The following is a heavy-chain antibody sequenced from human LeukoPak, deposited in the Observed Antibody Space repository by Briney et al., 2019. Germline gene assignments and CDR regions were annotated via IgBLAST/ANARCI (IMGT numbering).Heavy chain of an antibody. CDR3: ATSNCSSTSCYGLGYFDY. D-gene: IGHD2-2*01. CDR2: ISYDGSNK. CDR1: GFTFSSYA. J-gene: IGHJ4*02. V-gene: IGHV3-30-3*01. Sequence: PGGSLRLSCAASGFTFSSYAMHWVRQALGKGLEWVAVISYDGSNKYYADSVKGRFTISRDNSKNTLYLQMNSLRAEDTAVYYCATSNCSSTSCYGLGYFDYWGQGTLVTVSS.